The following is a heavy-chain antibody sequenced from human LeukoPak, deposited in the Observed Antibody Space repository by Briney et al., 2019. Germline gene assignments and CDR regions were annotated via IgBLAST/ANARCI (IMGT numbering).Heavy chain of an antibody. D-gene: IGHD1/OR15-1a*01. CDR1: GVMFPSYW. V-gene: IGHV3-21*01. CDR3: AREGPINNGDLDY. CDR2: ISSSGSYI. J-gene: IGHJ4*02. Sequence: GGSLRLSCAASGVMFPSYWMTWVRQAPGKGLEWVSSISSSGSYIFHADSVKGRFTISRDNAQNSLYLQMNSLRAEDTAVYYCAREGPINNGDLDYWGQGTLVTVSS.